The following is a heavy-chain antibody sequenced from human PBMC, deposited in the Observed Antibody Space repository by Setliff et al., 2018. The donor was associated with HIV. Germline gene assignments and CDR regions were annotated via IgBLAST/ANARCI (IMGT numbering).Heavy chain of an antibody. D-gene: IGHD3-16*01. Sequence: GGSLRLSCAASGFTFSRYSMNWVRQAPGKGLEWVSYISSSSSSIYHAGSVKGRFTISRDNAKNTLYLQMNRLRADDTAVYYCVRGPQFTPHWGQGTLVTVSS. CDR3: VRGPQFTPH. V-gene: IGHV3-48*04. J-gene: IGHJ4*02. CDR1: GFTFSRYS. CDR2: ISSSSSSI.